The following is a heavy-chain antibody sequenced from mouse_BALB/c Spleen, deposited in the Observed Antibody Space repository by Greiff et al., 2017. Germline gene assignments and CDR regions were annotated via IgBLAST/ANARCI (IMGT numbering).Heavy chain of an antibody. CDR3: AKRGKSTMITSDY. CDR2: ISYDGSN. CDR1: GYSITSGYY. V-gene: IGHV3-6*02. J-gene: IGHJ2*01. Sequence: EVKLLESGPGLVKPSQSLSLTCSVTGYSITSGYYWNWIRQFPGNKLEWMGYISYDGSNNYNPSLKNRISITRDTSKNQFFLKLNSVTTEDTATYYCAKRGKSTMITSDYWGQGTTLTVSS. D-gene: IGHD2-4*01.